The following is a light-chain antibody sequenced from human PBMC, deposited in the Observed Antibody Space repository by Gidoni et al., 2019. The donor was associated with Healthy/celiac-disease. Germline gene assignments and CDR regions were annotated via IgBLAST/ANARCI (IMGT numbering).Light chain of an antibody. CDR1: NIGSKN. Sequence: SSERTPPIPGSVALGQTARITCGGHNIGSKNVHWYQQKPGQAPVLVIYRDSNRPSGIPERFSGSNSGTTATLTISRAQAGDEAYYYCQVWDISTAVVFGGGTKLTVL. J-gene: IGLJ2*01. CDR2: RDS. V-gene: IGLV3-9*01. CDR3: QVWDISTAVV.